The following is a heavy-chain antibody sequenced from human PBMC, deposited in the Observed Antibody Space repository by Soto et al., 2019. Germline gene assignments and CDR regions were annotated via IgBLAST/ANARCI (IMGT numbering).Heavy chain of an antibody. J-gene: IGHJ5*02. CDR3: ASPKIAFYNWFDP. CDR2: IYYSGST. D-gene: IGHD3-3*02. Sequence: SETLSPTCTVSGGSISSSSYYWGWIRQPTGKGLEWIGSIYYSGSTYYNPSLKSRVTISVDTSKNQFSLKLSSVTAADTAVYYCASPKIAFYNWFDPWGQGTLVTVS. V-gene: IGHV4-39*01. CDR1: GGSISSSSYY.